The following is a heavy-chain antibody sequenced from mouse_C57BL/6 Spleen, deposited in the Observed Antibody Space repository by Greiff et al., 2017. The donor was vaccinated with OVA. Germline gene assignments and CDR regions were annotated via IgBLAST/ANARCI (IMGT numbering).Heavy chain of an antibody. Sequence: QVQLQQSGAELAKPGASVKLSCKASGYTFTSYWMPWVKQRPGQGLEWIGYINPSSGYTKYNQKFKDKATLTADKSSSTAYMQLSSLTYEDSAVYYCARYYYDYDDGFAYWGQGTLVTVSA. D-gene: IGHD2-4*01. CDR1: GYTFTSYW. CDR3: ARYYYDYDDGFAY. V-gene: IGHV1-7*01. CDR2: INPSSGYT. J-gene: IGHJ3*01.